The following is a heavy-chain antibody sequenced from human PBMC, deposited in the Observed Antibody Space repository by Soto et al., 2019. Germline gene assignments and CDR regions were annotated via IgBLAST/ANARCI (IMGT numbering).Heavy chain of an antibody. CDR2: IYWDDDK. CDR3: APREPDPEAY. J-gene: IGHJ1*01. V-gene: IGHV2-5*02. Sequence: QITLKESGPTLVKPTQTLTLTCTFSGFSLGTGGVGVGWIRQPPGKALEWLALIYWDDDKRYSPYLKSRPTITKDTSKNQVVLTMTNMDPEDPATYYCAPREPDPEAYWGQGTLITAPS. CDR1: GFSLGTGGVG. D-gene: IGHD1-26*01.